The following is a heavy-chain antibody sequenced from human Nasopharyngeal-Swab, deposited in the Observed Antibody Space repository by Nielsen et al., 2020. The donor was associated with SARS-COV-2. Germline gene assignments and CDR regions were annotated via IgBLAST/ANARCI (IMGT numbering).Heavy chain of an antibody. CDR2: VNQDGSRT. J-gene: IGHJ4*02. V-gene: IGHV3-74*01. Sequence: GESLKISCVASGVIFSKYWMHWVRQAPGKGLVWVSRVNQDGSRTDYADSVRGRFTISRDNAKSTLYLQMNSLRVEDTAVYYCVKHQGSSSDQWGQGTRVTVSS. CDR3: VKHQGSSSDQ. CDR1: GVIFSKYW.